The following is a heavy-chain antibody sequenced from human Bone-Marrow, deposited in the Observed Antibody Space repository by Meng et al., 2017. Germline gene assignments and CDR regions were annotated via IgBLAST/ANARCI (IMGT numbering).Heavy chain of an antibody. CDR1: GGTFSSYA. Sequence: SVKVSCQASGGTFSSYAISWVRQAPGQGLEWMGGIIPIFGTANYAQKFQGRVTITADEATSTAYMELSSLRSEDTAVYYCAKSVGGGKSLYWYFDLWGRGTRVTGSS. V-gene: IGHV1-69*13. J-gene: IGHJ2*01. CDR2: IIPIFGTA. D-gene: IGHD4-23*01. CDR3: AKSVGGGKSLYWYFDL.